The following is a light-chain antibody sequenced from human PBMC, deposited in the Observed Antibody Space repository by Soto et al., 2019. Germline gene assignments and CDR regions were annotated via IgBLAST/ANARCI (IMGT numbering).Light chain of an antibody. J-gene: IGKJ1*01. CDR1: PSVSSN. Sequence: EIVMTQSPATLSVSPGERATLSCRASPSVSSNLAWYQQKPGQAPRLLIYGASTRATGIPARFSGSGSGTEFTLTISSLQSEDFAVYYCQQYNNWPPRGTFGQGTKVEIK. CDR3: QQYNNWPPRGT. V-gene: IGKV3-15*01. CDR2: GAS.